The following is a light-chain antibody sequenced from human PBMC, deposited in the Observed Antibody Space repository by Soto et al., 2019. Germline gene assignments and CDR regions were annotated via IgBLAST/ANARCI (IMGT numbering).Light chain of an antibody. CDR3: QQYNNWRT. CDR1: QSVGSN. CDR2: DAS. J-gene: IGKJ1*01. Sequence: EIVMTQSPTTLSVSPGERATLSCRASQSVGSNLAWYQQKPGQPPRLLIYDASTRATGIPARISGSGSGTEFTLTISSLQSEDFAVYYCQQYNNWRTFGQGTKVEIK. V-gene: IGKV3-15*01.